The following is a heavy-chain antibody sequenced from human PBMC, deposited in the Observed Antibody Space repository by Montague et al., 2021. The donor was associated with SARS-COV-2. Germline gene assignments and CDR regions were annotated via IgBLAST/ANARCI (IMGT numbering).Heavy chain of an antibody. D-gene: IGHD1-26*01. Sequence: SQSLSLVCTVSGGSISSYYWSWIRQPPGKGLEWIGYIYYSGSTNYNPSLKSRVTILVDMSKNQFSLKLSSVTAADTAVYYCARGMGGSYLYYFDYWGQGTLVTVSS. V-gene: IGHV4-59*01. CDR2: IYYSGST. CDR1: GGSISSYY. J-gene: IGHJ4*02. CDR3: ARGMGGSYLYYFDY.